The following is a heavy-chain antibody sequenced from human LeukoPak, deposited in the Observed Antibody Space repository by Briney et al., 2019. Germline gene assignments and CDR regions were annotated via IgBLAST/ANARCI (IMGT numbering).Heavy chain of an antibody. CDR2: IIPILGIA. J-gene: IGHJ6*02. CDR1: GGTFSSYA. CDR3: ATDYYDSSGYYYPRGNYYYGMDV. V-gene: IGHV1-69*04. Sequence: ASVKVSCKASGGTFSSYAISWVRQAPGQGLEWMGRIIPILGIANYAQKFQGRVTITADKSTSTAYMELSSLRSEDTAVYYCATDYYDSSGYYYPRGNYYYGMDVWGQGTTVTVSS. D-gene: IGHD3-22*01.